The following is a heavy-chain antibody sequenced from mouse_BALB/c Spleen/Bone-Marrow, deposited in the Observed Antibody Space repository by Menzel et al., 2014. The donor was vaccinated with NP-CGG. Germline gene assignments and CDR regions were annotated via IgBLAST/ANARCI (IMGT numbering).Heavy chain of an antibody. V-gene: IGHV14-3*02. D-gene: IGHD2-3*01. Sequence: LKESGAELVKPGASVKLSCTASGFNIEDSYMHWVKQRPERGLEWIGRIDPANGNTKYDPKFQGKATITADTSSNTAYLQLSSLTSEDTAVYYCARWLLPYGLDYWGQGTSVTVSS. J-gene: IGHJ4*01. CDR1: GFNIEDSY. CDR3: ARWLLPYGLDY. CDR2: IDPANGNT.